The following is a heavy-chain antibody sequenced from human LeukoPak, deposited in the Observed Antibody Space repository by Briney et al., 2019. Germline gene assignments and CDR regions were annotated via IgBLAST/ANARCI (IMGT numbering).Heavy chain of an antibody. CDR2: ISSSSTYM. J-gene: IGHJ6*02. V-gene: IGHV3-48*02. CDR3: ARAITVAALNYFYAMDV. CDR1: GFTLSSYS. D-gene: IGHD6-19*01. Sequence: GGSLRLSCAASGFTLSSYSMNWVRQAPAKGLEWISYISSSSTYMFYSDSVKGRFTVSRDNARNSLYLQMNSLRDEDTAVYYCARAITVAALNYFYAMDVWGQGTTVTVSS.